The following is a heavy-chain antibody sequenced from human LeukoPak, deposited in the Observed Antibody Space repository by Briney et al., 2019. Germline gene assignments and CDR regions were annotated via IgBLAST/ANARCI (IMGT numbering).Heavy chain of an antibody. J-gene: IGHJ4*02. CDR3: ARDALTADSSGYYEDY. CDR2: IYYSGST. CDR1: GGFISSSSYY. Sequence: SETLSLTCTVSGGFISSSSYYWGWIRQPPGKGLEWIGSIYYSGSTYYNPSLKSRVTISVDTSKNQFSLKLSSVTAADTAVYYCARDALTADSSGYYEDYWGQGTLVTVSS. D-gene: IGHD3-22*01. V-gene: IGHV4-39*07.